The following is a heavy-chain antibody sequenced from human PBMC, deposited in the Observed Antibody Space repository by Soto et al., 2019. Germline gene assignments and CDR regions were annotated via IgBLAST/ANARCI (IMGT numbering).Heavy chain of an antibody. CDR1: GGSISTSVHY. CDR3: ARLQRPGTLDY. D-gene: IGHD1-1*01. J-gene: IGHJ4*02. V-gene: IGHV4-39*01. CDR2: IYNNGDT. Sequence: QLQLQESGPGLVKPSETLSLTCTVSGGSISTSVHYWAWIRQPPGKGLEWMGTIYNNGDTYYNSSLKGQITMFVDTSKNVFSLRLTSVTALDTAVYYCARLQRPGTLDYWGLGTLVTVSS.